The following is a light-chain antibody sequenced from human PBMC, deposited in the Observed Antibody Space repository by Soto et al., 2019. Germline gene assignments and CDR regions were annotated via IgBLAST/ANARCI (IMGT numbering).Light chain of an antibody. Sequence: EIVMTQSPATLSVSPGERATLSCRASQSVSSNLAWYQQKPGQAPRLLIYGASTRATGIPARFSGSGSGTEVTLTISSLQSEDFAVYYCQEDNNWPPLTFGGGTKVEIK. CDR3: QEDNNWPPLT. J-gene: IGKJ4*01. CDR1: QSVSSN. V-gene: IGKV3-15*01. CDR2: GAS.